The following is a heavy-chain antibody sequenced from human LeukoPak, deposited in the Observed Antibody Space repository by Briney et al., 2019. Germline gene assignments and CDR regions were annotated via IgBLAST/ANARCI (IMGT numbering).Heavy chain of an antibody. Sequence: PGGSLRLSCAASGFTFSSYAMSWVRQAPGKGLEWVSAISASGGSTYYADSVKGRFTISRDNSKNTLYLQMNSLRAEDTAVYYCARDDSSGYYSSYFDYWGQGTLVTVSS. CDR2: ISASGGST. V-gene: IGHV3-23*01. J-gene: IGHJ4*02. CDR3: ARDDSSGYYSSYFDY. D-gene: IGHD3-22*01. CDR1: GFTFSSYA.